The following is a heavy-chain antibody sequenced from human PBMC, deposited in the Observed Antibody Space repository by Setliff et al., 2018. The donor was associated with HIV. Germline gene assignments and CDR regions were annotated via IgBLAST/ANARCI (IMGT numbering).Heavy chain of an antibody. V-gene: IGHV4-38-2*02. Sequence: SETLSLTCTVSGDSISSDFYWGWIRQPPGKGLEWIGSIYHSGNTYYMPSLQSRVTISVDMSKNQSSLNLNSVTAADTAVYYCARGQGCGGGCHYAFEMWGQGTMVTVS. J-gene: IGHJ3*02. CDR3: ARGQGCGGGCHYAFEM. CDR2: IYHSGNT. CDR1: GDSISSDFY. D-gene: IGHD2-21*02.